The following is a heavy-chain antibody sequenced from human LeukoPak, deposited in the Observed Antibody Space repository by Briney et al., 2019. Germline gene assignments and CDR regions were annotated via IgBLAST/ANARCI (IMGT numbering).Heavy chain of an antibody. CDR1: GGSFSGYY. CDR3: ARGGGYCSGGSCYPWYYFDY. CDR2: INHSGST. V-gene: IGHV4-34*01. D-gene: IGHD2-15*01. Sequence: KPSETLSLTCAVYGGSFSGYYWSWIRQPPGKGLEWIGEINHSGSTNYNPSLESRVTISVDTSKNQFSLKLSSVTAADTAVYYCARGGGYCSGGSCYPWYYFDYWGQGTLVAVSS. J-gene: IGHJ4*02.